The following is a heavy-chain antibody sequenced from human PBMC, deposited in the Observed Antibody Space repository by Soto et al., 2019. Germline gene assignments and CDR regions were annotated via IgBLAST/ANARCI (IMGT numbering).Heavy chain of an antibody. Sequence: SVKVSCKASGGSFSIYAISWVRQAPGQGLEWMGGIIPIFGTPSYAQKFQGRVTITADESTSTAYMELSSLRSEDTAVYYCAREYRSSSGRFDNWGQGTLVTVSS. CDR3: AREYRSSSGRFDN. D-gene: IGHD6-6*01. CDR2: IIPIFGTP. J-gene: IGHJ4*02. V-gene: IGHV1-69*01. CDR1: GGSFSIYA.